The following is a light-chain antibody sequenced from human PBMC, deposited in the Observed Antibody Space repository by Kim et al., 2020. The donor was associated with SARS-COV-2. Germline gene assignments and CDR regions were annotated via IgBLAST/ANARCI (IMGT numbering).Light chain of an antibody. V-gene: IGKV1-27*01. CDR1: RGISNF. CDR2: LAS. CDR3: QKYDSAPLT. J-gene: IGKJ3*01. Sequence: VGDTVTITCRASRGISNFLAWYQQKPGKVPKLLIYLASILQSGGPSRFSGSGSGTEFTLTISGLQTEDAATYYCQKYDSAPLTFGPRTKVDI.